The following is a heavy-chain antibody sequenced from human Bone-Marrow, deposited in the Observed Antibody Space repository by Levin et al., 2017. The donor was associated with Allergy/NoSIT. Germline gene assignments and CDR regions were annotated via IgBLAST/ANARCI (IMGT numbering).Heavy chain of an antibody. CDR2: ISGGGSST. CDR3: AKAEGYYFPSYAFDL. V-gene: IGHV3-23*01. CDR1: GLAFSRYS. J-gene: IGHJ3*01. Sequence: GESLKISCAASGLAFSRYSMNWVRQAPGKGLEWVSSISGGGSSTYYADSVKGRFTISRDNSKNTLYLQMNSLRAEDTAVYYCAKAEGYYFPSYAFDLWGQGTMVTVSS. D-gene: IGHD3-22*01.